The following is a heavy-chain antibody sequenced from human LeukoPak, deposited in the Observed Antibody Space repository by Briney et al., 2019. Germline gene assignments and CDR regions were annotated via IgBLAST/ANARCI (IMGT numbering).Heavy chain of an antibody. D-gene: IGHD6-6*01. CDR1: GFTFDDYG. J-gene: IGHJ4*02. CDR2: INWNGGST. CDR3: ARWRGYSSSPGPFDY. V-gene: IGHV3-20*04. Sequence: GGSLRLSCAASGFTFDDYGMSWVRQAPGKGLEWVSGINWNGGSTGYADSVKGRFTISRDNAKNSLYLQMNSLRAEDTALYYCARWRGYSSSPGPFDYWGQGTLVTVSS.